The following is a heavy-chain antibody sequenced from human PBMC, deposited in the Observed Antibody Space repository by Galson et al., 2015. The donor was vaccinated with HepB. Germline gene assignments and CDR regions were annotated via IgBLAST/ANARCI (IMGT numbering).Heavy chain of an antibody. CDR1: GFTFSGYR. CDR2: INSDGSST. V-gene: IGHV3-74*01. CDR3: ARAKQWPGRGPSSPFDY. D-gene: IGHD6-19*01. J-gene: IGHJ4*02. Sequence: SLRLSCAASGFTFSGYRMHWVRQAPGKGLVWVSRINSDGSSTSYADSVKGRFTISRDNAKNTLYLQMNSLRAEDTAVYYCARAKQWPGRGPSSPFDYWGQGTLVTVSS.